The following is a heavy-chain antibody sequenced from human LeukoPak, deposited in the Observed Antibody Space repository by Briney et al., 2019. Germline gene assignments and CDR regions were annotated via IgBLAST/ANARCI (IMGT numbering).Heavy chain of an antibody. CDR2: ISSGGSYK. CDR3: TRTKEMAADHDAFDI. J-gene: IGHJ3*02. Sequence: GGSLRLSCAASGFNLRTDSMNWVRQAPGKGLEWVSSISSGGSYKFYADSVKGRFTISRDNAENSLYLQMNSLRAEDTAVYYCTRTKEMAADHDAFDIWGQGTMVTVSS. CDR1: GFNLRTDS. D-gene: IGHD5-24*01. V-gene: IGHV3-21*01.